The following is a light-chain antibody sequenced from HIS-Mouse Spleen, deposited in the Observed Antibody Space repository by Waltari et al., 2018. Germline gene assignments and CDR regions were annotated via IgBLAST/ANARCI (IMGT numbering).Light chain of an antibody. CDR2: RNN. CDR1: SPTLGSNY. CDR3: AAWDDSLSGPV. V-gene: IGLV1-47*01. Sequence: QSVLTQPPSASGTPGQRVTISCSGSSPTLGSNYLYWYQQLPGTAPKPLIYRNNQRPSGVPDRFSGSKSGTSASLAISGLRSEDEADYYCAAWDDSLSGPVFGGGTKLTVL. J-gene: IGLJ3*02.